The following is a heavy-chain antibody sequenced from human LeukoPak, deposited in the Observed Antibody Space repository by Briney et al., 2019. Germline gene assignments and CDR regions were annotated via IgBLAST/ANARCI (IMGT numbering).Heavy chain of an antibody. CDR1: GYTFTGYY. J-gene: IGHJ4*02. Sequence: GASVKVSCKASGYTFTGYYMHWVRQAPGQGLEWMGWINPNSGGTNYAQKFQGRVTMTRDTSISTAYTELSRLRSDDTAVYYCARGGYYYDSSGYYQFDYWGQGTLVTVSS. CDR3: ARGGYYYDSSGYYQFDY. D-gene: IGHD3-22*01. CDR2: INPNSGGT. V-gene: IGHV1-2*02.